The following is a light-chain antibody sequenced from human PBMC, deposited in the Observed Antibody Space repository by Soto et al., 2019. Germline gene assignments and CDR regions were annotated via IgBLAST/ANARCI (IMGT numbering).Light chain of an antibody. CDR2: AAS. CDR1: QSFHTNY. J-gene: IGKJ4*01. Sequence: EIVLTRSPGTLSLSPGERATLSCRASQSFHTNYLAWYQQRPGQAPRLLIYAASRRASGIPDRFSGSGSGTDFTLTISRLEPEDSAVYFCQKYDSTPGFTFGGGTKIEIK. V-gene: IGKV3-20*01. CDR3: QKYDSTPGFT.